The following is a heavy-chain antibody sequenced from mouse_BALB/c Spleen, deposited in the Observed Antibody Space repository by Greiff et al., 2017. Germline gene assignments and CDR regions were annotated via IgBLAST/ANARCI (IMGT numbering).Heavy chain of an antibody. CDR1: GFTFSSYT. D-gene: IGHD2-4*01. V-gene: IGHV5-6-4*01. CDR3: TRGGYDYDEGFMDY. CDR2: ISSGGSYT. J-gene: IGHJ4*01. Sequence: EVKLVESGGGLVKPGGSLKLSCAASGFTFSSYTMSWVRQTPEKRLEWVATISSGGSYTYYPDSVKGRFTISRDNAKNTLYLQMSSLKSEDTAMYYCTRGGYDYDEGFMDYWGQGTSVTVSS.